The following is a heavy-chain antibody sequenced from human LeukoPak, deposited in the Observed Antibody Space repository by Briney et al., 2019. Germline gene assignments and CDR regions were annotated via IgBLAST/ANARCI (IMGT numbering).Heavy chain of an antibody. CDR2: INSSSSYT. CDR3: ARDLNWNDGFDY. V-gene: IGHV3-11*06. J-gene: IGHJ4*02. D-gene: IGHD1-1*01. CDR1: GFTFSDYY. Sequence: GGSLRLSCAASGFTFSDYYMSWIRQAPGKGLEWVSYINSSSSYTNYADSVKGRFTISRDNAKNSLYLQMNSLRAEDTAVYYCARDLNWNDGFDYWGQGTLVTVSS.